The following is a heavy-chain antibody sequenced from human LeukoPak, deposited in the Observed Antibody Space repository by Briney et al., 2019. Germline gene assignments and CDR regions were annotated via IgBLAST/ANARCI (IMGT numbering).Heavy chain of an antibody. CDR2: ISAYSGNT. CDR1: GGTFSSYA. CDR3: ARGSSGWQGSYFDY. V-gene: IGHV1-18*01. D-gene: IGHD6-19*01. Sequence: GASVKVSCKASGGTFSSYAISWVRQAPGQGLEWMGWISAYSGNTNYAQKLQGRVTMTTDTSTSTAYMELRSLRSDDTAVYYCARGSSGWQGSYFDYWGQGTLVTVSS. J-gene: IGHJ4*02.